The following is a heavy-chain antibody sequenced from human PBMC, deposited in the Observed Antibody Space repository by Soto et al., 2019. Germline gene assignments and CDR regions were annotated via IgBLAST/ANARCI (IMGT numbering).Heavy chain of an antibody. V-gene: IGHV5-51*01. D-gene: IGHD4-4*01. Sequence: GESLKISCKASGFSLNTYWIAWVRQMPGKGLEWMGIIFPGDSDTRYMPSFQGQVTISVDKSINTAYLHWSSLKASDSAMYYCATHGDSTTDYWGQGTLVTVSS. CDR3: ATHGDSTTDY. CDR1: GFSLNTYW. CDR2: IFPGDSDT. J-gene: IGHJ4*02.